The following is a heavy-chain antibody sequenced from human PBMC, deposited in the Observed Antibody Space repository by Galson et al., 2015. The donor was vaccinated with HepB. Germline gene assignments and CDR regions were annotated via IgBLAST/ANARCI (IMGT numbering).Heavy chain of an antibody. Sequence: LSLTCTVSGGSISSGSYYWSWIRQPAGKGLEWIGRIYTSGSTNYNPSLKSRVTMSVDTSKSQFSLKLSSVTAADTAVYYCARDEGHEQQQLVQWFDPWGQGTLVTVSS. V-gene: IGHV4-61*02. CDR2: IYTSGST. J-gene: IGHJ5*02. CDR1: GGSISSGSYY. D-gene: IGHD6-13*01. CDR3: ARDEGHEQQQLVQWFDP.